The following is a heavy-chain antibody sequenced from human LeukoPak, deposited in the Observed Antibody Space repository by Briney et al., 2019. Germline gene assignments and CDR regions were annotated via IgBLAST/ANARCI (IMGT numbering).Heavy chain of an antibody. CDR3: ARTEYYFDH. J-gene: IGHJ4*02. Sequence: SETLSLTCTVSGVSISIYYWSWIRQPPGKGLEWIGYIYYSGSTNYNPSLKSRVTMSVDTSKDQFSLKLSSVTAADTAVYYCARTEYYFDHWGQGTLVTVSS. V-gene: IGHV4-59*01. CDR2: IYYSGST. D-gene: IGHD3-10*01. CDR1: GVSISIYY.